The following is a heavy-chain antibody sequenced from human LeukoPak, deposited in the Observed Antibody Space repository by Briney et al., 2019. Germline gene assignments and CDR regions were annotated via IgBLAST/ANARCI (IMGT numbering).Heavy chain of an antibody. CDR1: GLTFSSHA. D-gene: IGHD3-22*01. CDR3: AKDRGYYDSSGEDAFDI. CDR2: SSGSGGTT. Sequence: PGGSLRLSCAASGLTFSSHAMSWVRQAPGKGLEWVSSSSGSGGTTNYADSVKGRFTLSRDNSKNTLYLQMNSLRAEDTAVYYCAKDRGYYDSSGEDAFDIWGQGTMVTVSS. J-gene: IGHJ3*02. V-gene: IGHV3-23*01.